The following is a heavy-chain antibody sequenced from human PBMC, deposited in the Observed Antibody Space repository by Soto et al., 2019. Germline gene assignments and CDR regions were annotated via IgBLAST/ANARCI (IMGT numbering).Heavy chain of an antibody. D-gene: IGHD3-22*01. V-gene: IGHV4-31*03. Sequence: QVQLQESGPGLVKPSQTLSLTCTVSGGSISSGGYYWSWIRQHPGKGLEWIGYIYYSGSTYYNPSLKSRVTISVDTSKNKFSLKLSCVTAADTAVYYCARALMIVATPAWFDPWGQGTLVTVSS. CDR3: ARALMIVATPAWFDP. CDR2: IYYSGST. CDR1: GGSISSGGYY. J-gene: IGHJ5*02.